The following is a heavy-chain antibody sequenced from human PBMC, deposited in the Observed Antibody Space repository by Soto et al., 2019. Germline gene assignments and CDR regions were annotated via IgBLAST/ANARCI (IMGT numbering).Heavy chain of an antibody. D-gene: IGHD5-12*01. V-gene: IGHV3-48*03. Sequence: HPGGSLRLSCAASGFIFSNYEMSWVRQAPGKGLEWVSYIDHSGTTIYYADSVKGRFTISRDNAKNSLFLQMNSLRAEDTAVYYCARGHIVATISDYWGQGTLVTVSS. CDR2: IDHSGTTI. CDR3: ARGHIVATISDY. J-gene: IGHJ4*02. CDR1: GFIFSNYE.